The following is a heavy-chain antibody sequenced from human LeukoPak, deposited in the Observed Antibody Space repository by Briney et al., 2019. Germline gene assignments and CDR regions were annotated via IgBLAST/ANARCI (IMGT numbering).Heavy chain of an antibody. CDR3: ASPNRGGSGSYSRYYYGMDV. CDR1: GGSFSGYY. V-gene: IGHV4-34*01. Sequence: PSETLSLTCAVYGGSFSGYYWSWIRQPPGKGLEWIGEINHSGSTNYNPSLKSRVTISVDTSKNQFSLKLSSVTAADTAVYYCASPNRGGSGSYSRYYYGMDVWGQGTTVTVSS. J-gene: IGHJ6*02. CDR2: INHSGST. D-gene: IGHD3-10*01.